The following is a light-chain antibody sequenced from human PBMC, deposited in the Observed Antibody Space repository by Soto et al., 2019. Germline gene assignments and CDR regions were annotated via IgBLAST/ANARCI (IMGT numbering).Light chain of an antibody. CDR1: QGISSY. CDR3: QQLNAYPLT. Sequence: DIQLTQYPSFLSASVGDRVTITCRASQGISSYLAWFQQKPGRAPNLLIYGASTLQSGVPSRFSGSGSGTDFTLTISNLQPEDFATYYCQQLNAYPLTFGQGTRLEI. J-gene: IGKJ5*01. CDR2: GAS. V-gene: IGKV1-9*01.